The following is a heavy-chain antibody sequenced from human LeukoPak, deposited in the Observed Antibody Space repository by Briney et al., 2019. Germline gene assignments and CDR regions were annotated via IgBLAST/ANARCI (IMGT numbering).Heavy chain of an antibody. J-gene: IGHJ3*02. V-gene: IGHV3-33*01. D-gene: IGHD3-10*01. CDR1: GFIFSTYG. CDR2: IWHDGTNK. CDR3: ARGRDLPAFDI. Sequence: GGSLRLSCAASGFIFSTYGIHWVRQAPGTGLEWVAVIWHDGTNKHYADSVKGRFTISRDNSKNTLYLQMDSLRVEDTAVYYCARGRDLPAFDIWGQGTLVTVSS.